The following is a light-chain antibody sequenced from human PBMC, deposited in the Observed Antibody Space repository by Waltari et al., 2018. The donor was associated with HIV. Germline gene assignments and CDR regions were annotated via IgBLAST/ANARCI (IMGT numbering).Light chain of an antibody. CDR1: GSDIGGYDY. Sequence: QSALPQPASVSGSPGQSSTISCTGTGSDIGGYDYVSWYQQHPGKAPKLMIYEVTTRPAGVSNRFSGSKSGNTASLTISGLQAEDEADYYCSSYTGSSTYVFGTGTKVTVL. V-gene: IGLV2-14*01. CDR3: SSYTGSSTYV. CDR2: EVT. J-gene: IGLJ1*01.